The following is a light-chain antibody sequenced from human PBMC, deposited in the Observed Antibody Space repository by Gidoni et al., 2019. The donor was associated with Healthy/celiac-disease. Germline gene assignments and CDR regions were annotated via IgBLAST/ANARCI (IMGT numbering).Light chain of an antibody. Sequence: DLVLTQSPHSLAVSLGERATINCKSSQSVLYSSNNKNYLAWYQQKPGQPPKLLIYWASTRESGVPDRFSGSGSGTDFTLTISSLQAEDVAVYDCQQDYSTPPAFGQGTKLEIK. CDR2: WAS. J-gene: IGKJ2*01. CDR3: QQDYSTPPA. V-gene: IGKV4-1*01. CDR1: QSVLYSSNNKNY.